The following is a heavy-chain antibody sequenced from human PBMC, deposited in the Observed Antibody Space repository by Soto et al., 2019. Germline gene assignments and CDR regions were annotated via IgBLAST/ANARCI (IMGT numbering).Heavy chain of an antibody. D-gene: IGHD6-13*01. CDR2: IKYGGST. Sequence: PSETLSLTCGVNGGSFTGYYWTWIRQFPGKGLEWIGDIKYGGSTHFHPSLKSRATISIDKSNNHFSLNLTSVTAADTAVYYCAREPSTSYGDSFDFWGPGILVTVSS. CDR1: GGSFTGYY. CDR3: AREPSTSYGDSFDF. J-gene: IGHJ4*02. V-gene: IGHV4-34*01.